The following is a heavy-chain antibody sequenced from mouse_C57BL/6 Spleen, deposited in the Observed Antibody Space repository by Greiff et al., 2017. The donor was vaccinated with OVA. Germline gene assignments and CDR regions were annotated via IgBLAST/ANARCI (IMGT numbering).Heavy chain of an antibody. CDR1: GFTFSSYG. CDR2: ISSGGSYT. V-gene: IGHV5-6*01. Sequence: EVKLVESGGDLVKPGGSLKLSCAASGFTFSSYGMSWVRQTPDKRLEWVATISSGGSYTYYPDSVKGRFTISRDNAKNTLYLQMSSLKSEDTAMYYCARQSTMGTSFAYWGQGTLVTVSA. J-gene: IGHJ3*01. D-gene: IGHD2-14*01. CDR3: ARQSTMGTSFAY.